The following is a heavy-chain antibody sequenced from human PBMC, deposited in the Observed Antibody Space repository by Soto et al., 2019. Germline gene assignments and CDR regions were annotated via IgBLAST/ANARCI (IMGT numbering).Heavy chain of an antibody. V-gene: IGHV1-46*02. J-gene: IGHJ5*01. CDR3: ANAAYSTSWYDF. CDR2: INPSGGST. CDR1: RYTFNDSY. D-gene: IGHD6-13*01. Sequence: SVKVSCKSCRYTFNDSYIPWVRQAPGQGLEWMGLINPSGGSTSYPQKFQGRVTLTRDTSTSTVYMELSSLRSEDTAVYYCANAAYSTSWYDFWGQGTLVTSPQ.